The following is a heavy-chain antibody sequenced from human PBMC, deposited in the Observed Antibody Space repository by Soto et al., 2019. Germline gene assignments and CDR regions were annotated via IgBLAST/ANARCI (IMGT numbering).Heavy chain of an antibody. CDR2: IIPIFGTA. CDR1: GGTFSSYA. CDR3: ARATAGITGTTVPRYYYGMDV. Sequence: SVKVSCKASGGTFSSYAISWVRQAPGQGLEWMGGIIPIFGTANYAQKFQGRVTITADESTSTAYMELSSLRSEDTAVYHCARATAGITGTTVPRYYYGMDVWGQGTTVTVSS. D-gene: IGHD1-7*01. J-gene: IGHJ6*02. V-gene: IGHV1-69*13.